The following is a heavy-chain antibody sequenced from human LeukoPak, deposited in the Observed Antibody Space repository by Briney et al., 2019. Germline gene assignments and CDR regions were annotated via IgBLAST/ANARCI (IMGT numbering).Heavy chain of an antibody. D-gene: IGHD5-24*01. CDR1: GGSISSYY. CDR3: ARGPARDGYNLYYFDY. V-gene: IGHV4-59*01. Sequence: SETLSLTCTVSGGSISSYYWSWIRQPPGRGLEWIGYIYYSGSTNYNPSLKSRVTISVDTSKNQFSLKLSSVTAADTAVYYCARGPARDGYNLYYFDYWGQGTLVTVSS. CDR2: IYYSGST. J-gene: IGHJ4*02.